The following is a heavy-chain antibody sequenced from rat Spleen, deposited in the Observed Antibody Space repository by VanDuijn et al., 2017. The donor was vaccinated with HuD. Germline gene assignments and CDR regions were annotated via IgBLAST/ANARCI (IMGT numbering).Heavy chain of an antibody. CDR2: IIYDGSST. CDR3: ARPTTGIPFNY. V-gene: IGHV5-17*01. J-gene: IGHJ2*01. Sequence: EVQLVESGGGLVQPGRSLKLSCAASGFTFSDYTMAWVRQAPKKGLEWVAAIIYDGSSTYYRDSVKGRFTISRDNAKRTLYRQMDSLRSEDTAIYYCARPTTGIPFNYWGQGVMVTVSS. CDR1: GFTFSDYT. D-gene: IGHD1-9*01.